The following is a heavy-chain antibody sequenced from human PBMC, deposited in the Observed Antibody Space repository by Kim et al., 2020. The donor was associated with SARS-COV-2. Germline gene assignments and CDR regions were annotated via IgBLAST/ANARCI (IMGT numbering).Heavy chain of an antibody. J-gene: IGHJ4*02. V-gene: IGHV1-2*02. CDR3: ARLPRVLSNAYSHDD. D-gene: IGHD3-16*01. Sequence: ASVKVSCKASGYTFTDNYIHWVRQAPGQGLEWMGWIIPNSGGTKYAQKFQGRVTMTRDTSISTAYMELSSLKSDDTAVYYCARLPRVLSNAYSHDDWGQG. CDR2: IIPNSGGT. CDR1: GYTFTDNY.